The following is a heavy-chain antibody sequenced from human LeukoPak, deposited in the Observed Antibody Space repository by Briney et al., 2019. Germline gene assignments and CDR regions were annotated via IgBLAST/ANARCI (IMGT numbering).Heavy chain of an antibody. D-gene: IGHD2-2*02. CDR3: AKDIGYQLPYQGFDY. V-gene: IGHV3-23*01. CDR2: ISGSGGSS. J-gene: IGHJ4*02. CDR1: GFTFSSHG. Sequence: GGSLRLSCAASGFTFSSHGMSWVRQAPGKGLEWVSAISGSGGSSFYADSVKGRFTISRDNSKNTLYLQMNSLRAEDTAVYYCAKDIGYQLPYQGFDYWGQGTLVTVSS.